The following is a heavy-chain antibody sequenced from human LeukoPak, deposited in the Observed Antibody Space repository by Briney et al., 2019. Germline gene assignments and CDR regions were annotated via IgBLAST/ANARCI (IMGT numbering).Heavy chain of an antibody. Sequence: PGGSLRLSCAASGFTFSTYWMHWVRQAPGKGLVWVSRIDNGGSTTLYADSVRGRFIISRDNAENTLYLQMNSLRGEDTAVYYCAGGGWTDDYYDSSGYSSFDYWGQGTLVTVSS. V-gene: IGHV3-74*01. D-gene: IGHD3-22*01. CDR2: IDNGGSTT. CDR3: AGGGWTDDYYDSSGYSSFDY. CDR1: GFTFSTYW. J-gene: IGHJ4*02.